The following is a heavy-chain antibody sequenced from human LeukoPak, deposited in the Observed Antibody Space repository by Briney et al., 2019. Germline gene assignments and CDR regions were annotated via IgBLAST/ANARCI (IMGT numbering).Heavy chain of an antibody. D-gene: IGHD3-9*01. CDR2: ISGSGGST. V-gene: IGHV3-23*01. CDR1: GFTFSSYA. J-gene: IGHJ5*02. Sequence: GGSLRLSCAASGFTFSSYAMSWVRQAPGKGLEWVSAISGSGGSTYYADSVKGRFTISRDNSKSTLYLQMNSLRAEETAVYYCAKDSAQYFDCNWFDPWGQGTLVTVSS. CDR3: AKDSAQYFDCNWFDP.